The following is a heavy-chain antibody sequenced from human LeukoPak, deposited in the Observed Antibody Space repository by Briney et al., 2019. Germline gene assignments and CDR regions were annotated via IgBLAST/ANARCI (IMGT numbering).Heavy chain of an antibody. D-gene: IGHD5-18*01. CDR3: ARDQDTAMDEGYFDY. Sequence: KSGGSLRLSCAASGFTFSSYSMNWVRQAPGKGLEWVSSISSSSSYIYYADSVKGRFTISRDNAKNSLYLQMNSLRAEDTAVYYCARDQDTAMDEGYFDYWGQGTLVTVSS. CDR2: ISSSSSYI. CDR1: GFTFSSYS. V-gene: IGHV3-21*01. J-gene: IGHJ4*02.